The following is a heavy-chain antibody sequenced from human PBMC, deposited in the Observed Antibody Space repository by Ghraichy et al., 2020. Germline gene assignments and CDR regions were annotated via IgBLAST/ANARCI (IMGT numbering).Heavy chain of an antibody. CDR1: GGSISSGSYY. V-gene: IGHV4-39*01. CDR2: IYYSGTT. D-gene: IGHD4-17*01. CDR3: ARQITTVHDVES. Sequence: SETLSLTCTVSGGSISSGSYYWGWIRQPPGKGLEWIVSIYYSGTTYYTMSLKSRVTISIQTSKNHFSLTVSSVTAADTAVYYCARQITTVHDVESWGQGTLVTVSS. J-gene: IGHJ4*02.